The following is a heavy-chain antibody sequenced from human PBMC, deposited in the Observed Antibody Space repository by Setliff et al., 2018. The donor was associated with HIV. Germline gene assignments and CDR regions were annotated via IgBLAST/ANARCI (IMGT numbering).Heavy chain of an antibody. V-gene: IGHV4-61*02. CDR3: ATTTAPAGPFDY. CDR1: GDSINSGTYY. CDR2: VYSSGNT. J-gene: IGHJ4*02. D-gene: IGHD1-1*01. Sequence: SETLSLTCTVSGDSINSGTYYWNWLRQPAGKGLEWIGRVYSSGNTYYNPSLKSRAAISLNTSKNQFSLRLRSVSAADTAIYYCATTTAPAGPFDYWGLGTLVTVSS.